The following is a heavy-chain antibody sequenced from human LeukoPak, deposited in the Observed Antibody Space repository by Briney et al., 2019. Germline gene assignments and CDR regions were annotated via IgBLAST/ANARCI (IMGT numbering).Heavy chain of an antibody. J-gene: IGHJ4*02. CDR3: AKVAHYYGSGSYYEYYFDY. CDR1: GFTFSDYY. V-gene: IGHV3-23*01. CDR2: ISGSGGTT. Sequence: GGSLRLSCAASGFTFSDYYMTWVRQAPGKGLEWVSSISGSGGTTYYADSVKGRFTISRDNSKNTLYLQMNSLRAEDTAVYCCAKVAHYYGSGSYYEYYFDYWGQGTLVTVSS. D-gene: IGHD3-10*01.